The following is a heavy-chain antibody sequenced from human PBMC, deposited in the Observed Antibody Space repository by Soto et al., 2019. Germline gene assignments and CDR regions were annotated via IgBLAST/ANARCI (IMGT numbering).Heavy chain of an antibody. CDR3: ARRLLGATVTYFDY. J-gene: IGHJ4*01. Sequence: PGGSLRLSCAAPGFTFSSYAMVWVRQAAEKGLEWVASISNNGDTAYYADSVKGRFTISRGNSENTLYLQMNSLRAEDTAVYYCARRLLGATVTYFDYWGQGTLVTVSS. D-gene: IGHD1-26*01. V-gene: IGHV3-23*01. CDR2: ISNNGDTA. CDR1: GFTFSSYA.